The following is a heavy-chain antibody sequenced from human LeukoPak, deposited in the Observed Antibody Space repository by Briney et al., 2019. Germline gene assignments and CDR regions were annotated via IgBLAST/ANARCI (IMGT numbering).Heavy chain of an antibody. J-gene: IGHJ4*02. CDR3: ARYTTGHGSDV. Sequence: GRSLRLSCAASGFTFRSNGVHWVRQAPGRGLEWVTYIWYDGSDADYADPVKGRFTISRDNSKNTLYLQMNSLRAEDTAVYYCARYTTGHGSDVWGQGTLVTVSS. V-gene: IGHV3-33*08. CDR1: GFTFRSNG. CDR2: IWYDGSDA. D-gene: IGHD2/OR15-2a*01.